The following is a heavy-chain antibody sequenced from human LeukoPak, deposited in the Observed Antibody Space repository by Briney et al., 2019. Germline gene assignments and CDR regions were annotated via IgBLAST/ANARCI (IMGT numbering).Heavy chain of an antibody. J-gene: IGHJ4*02. Sequence: GGSLRLSCAASGFTFSSYSMNWVRQAPGKGLEWVSSISSSSSYIYYADSVKGRFTISRDNAKNSLYLQMSSLRAEDTAVYYCARVFPPRPLDYWGQGTLVTVSS. CDR2: ISSSSSYI. D-gene: IGHD3-3*01. CDR3: ARVFPPRPLDY. V-gene: IGHV3-21*01. CDR1: GFTFSSYS.